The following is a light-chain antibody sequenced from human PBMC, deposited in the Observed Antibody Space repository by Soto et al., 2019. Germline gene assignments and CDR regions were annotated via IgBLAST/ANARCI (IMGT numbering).Light chain of an antibody. V-gene: IGKV3-11*01. J-gene: IGKJ4*02. CDR3: QQRNSWPLT. CDR2: DAS. CDR1: QSVSSY. Sequence: EIVLTQYPATISLSPGERCTRSGRASQSVSSYLAWYQQKPGQAPRLLIYDASDRATGIPARFSGSGSGTDFTLTISSLEPEDFAVYYCQQRNSWPLTFGGWNKVRS.